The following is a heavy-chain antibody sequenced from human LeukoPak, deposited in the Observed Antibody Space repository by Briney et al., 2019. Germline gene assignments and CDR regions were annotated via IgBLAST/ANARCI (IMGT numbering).Heavy chain of an antibody. CDR1: GYTFSNYY. D-gene: IGHD5-12*01. CDR3: ARDGGGGYEIDY. J-gene: IGHJ4*02. V-gene: IGHV1-2*02. Sequence: ASVKVSCKASGYTFSNYYMYWVRQAPGQGLEWMGMINPNSGGTNHAQKFQGRVTMTRDTSISTAYMELSRLRSDDTAVYYCARDGGGGYEIDYWGQGTLVTVSS. CDR2: INPNSGGT.